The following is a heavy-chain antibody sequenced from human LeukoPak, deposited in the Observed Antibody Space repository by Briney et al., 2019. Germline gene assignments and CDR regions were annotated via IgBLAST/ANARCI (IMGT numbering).Heavy chain of an antibody. J-gene: IGHJ4*02. CDR2: ITGSGGST. Sequence: GGSLRPSCAASGFTFSSYAMSWVRQAPGKGLEWVSVITGSGGSTYYADSVKGRFTISRDNSKNTLYLQMNSPRAEDTAVYYCAKSGGNSISYYFDYWGQGTLVTVSS. CDR3: AKSGGNSISYYFDY. V-gene: IGHV3-23*01. CDR1: GFTFSSYA. D-gene: IGHD4-23*01.